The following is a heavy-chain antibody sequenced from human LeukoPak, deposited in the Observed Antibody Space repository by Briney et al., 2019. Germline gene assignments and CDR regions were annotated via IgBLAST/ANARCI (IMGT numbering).Heavy chain of an antibody. CDR1: GGSISSSSYY. Sequence: PSETLSLTCTVSGGSISSSSYYWGWLRQPPGKGLEWIGSIYYSGSTYYNPSLKSRVTISVDTSKNQFSLKLSSVTAADTAVYYCARAHYYGSGSRSYYYYMDVWGKGTTVTVSS. V-gene: IGHV4-39*07. D-gene: IGHD3-10*01. CDR2: IYYSGST. J-gene: IGHJ6*03. CDR3: ARAHYYGSGSRSYYYYMDV.